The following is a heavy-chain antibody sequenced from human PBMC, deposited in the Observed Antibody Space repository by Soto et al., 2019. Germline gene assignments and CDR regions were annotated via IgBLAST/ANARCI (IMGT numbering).Heavy chain of an antibody. V-gene: IGHV1-8*01. CDR2: MNPNSGNT. CDR1: GYTFTSYD. J-gene: IGHJ6*02. D-gene: IGHD6-13*01. Sequence: ASVKVSCKASGYTFTSYDINWVRQATGQGLEWMGWMNPNSGNTGYAQKFQGRVTMTRNTSISTAYMELNSLRSEDTAVYYCARGGGAAAGTPYYYYYYGMDVWGQGTTVTV. CDR3: ARGGGAAAGTPYYYYYYGMDV.